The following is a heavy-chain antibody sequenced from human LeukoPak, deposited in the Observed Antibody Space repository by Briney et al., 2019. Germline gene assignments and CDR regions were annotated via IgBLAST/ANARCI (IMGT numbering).Heavy chain of an antibody. D-gene: IGHD2-2*02. CDR2: INEDGSEK. Sequence: GGSLTLSCAVSGFTFSSHWKSWVRHPPGKGVERVATINEDGSEKYYVDSVKRRFTNSRDNAKNSLYLQLNSLRAEDTAVYYCARVVVPAAIEEEYYFDYWGQGTLVTVSS. V-gene: IGHV3-7*01. J-gene: IGHJ4*02. CDR3: ARVVVPAAIEEEYYFDY. CDR1: GFTFSSHW.